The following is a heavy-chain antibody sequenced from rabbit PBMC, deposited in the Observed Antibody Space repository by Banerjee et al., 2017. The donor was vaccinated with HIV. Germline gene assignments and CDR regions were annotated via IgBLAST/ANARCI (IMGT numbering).Heavy chain of an antibody. J-gene: IGHJ4*01. CDR2: IYADSTGIT. CDR1: GFSFNSSYY. V-gene: IGHV1S40*01. CDR3: ARGVVVMLDL. Sequence: QSLEESGGDLVKPGASLTLTCTASGFSFNSSYYMCWVRQAPGKGLEWIASIYADSTGITYYASWAKGRFSISKTSSTTVTLQMTSLTAADTATYFCARGVVVMLDLRGPGTLVTVS. D-gene: IGHD4-2*01.